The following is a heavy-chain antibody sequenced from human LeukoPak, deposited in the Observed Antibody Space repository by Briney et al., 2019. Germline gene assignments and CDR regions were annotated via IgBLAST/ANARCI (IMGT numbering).Heavy chain of an antibody. CDR2: INQGGSEK. CDR1: GFTFSNYY. D-gene: IGHD3-9*01. Sequence: GGSLRLSCAASGFTFSNYYMSWVRQAPGKGVEWVANINQGGSEKYYVDSVKGRFTISRDNAKNSLYLQMNSLRTEDTAVYYCASGNNDWSLGGQGTLVTVSS. V-gene: IGHV3-7*03. CDR3: ASGNNDWSL. J-gene: IGHJ4*02.